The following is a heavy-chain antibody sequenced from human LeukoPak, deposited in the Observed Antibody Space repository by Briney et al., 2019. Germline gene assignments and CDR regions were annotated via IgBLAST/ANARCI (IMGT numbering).Heavy chain of an antibody. V-gene: IGHV4-59*01. J-gene: IGHJ4*02. D-gene: IGHD4-17*01. Sequence: SETLYLTCTVSGGSISSNYWSWIRQPPGKGLEWIGYIYYSGSTNYNPSLKSRVTISVDSSKNQISLKLNSVTAADTAVYYCARDNYGDFLFDYWGQGTLVTVSS. CDR1: GGSISSNY. CDR2: IYYSGST. CDR3: ARDNYGDFLFDY.